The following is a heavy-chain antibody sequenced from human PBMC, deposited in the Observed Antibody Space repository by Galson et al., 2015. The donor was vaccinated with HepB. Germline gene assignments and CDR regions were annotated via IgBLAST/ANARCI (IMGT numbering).Heavy chain of an antibody. D-gene: IGHD2-15*01. CDR3: AKGEGYCSGGSCYFFVAGFDY. CDR2: ISGSGGST. CDR1: GFTFSSYA. V-gene: IGHV3-23*01. J-gene: IGHJ4*02. Sequence: SLRLSCAASGFTFSSYAMSWVRQAPGKGLEWVSAISGSGGSTYYADSVKGRFTISRDNSKNTLYLQVNSLRAEDTAVYYCAKGEGYCSGGSCYFFVAGFDYWGQGTLVTVSS.